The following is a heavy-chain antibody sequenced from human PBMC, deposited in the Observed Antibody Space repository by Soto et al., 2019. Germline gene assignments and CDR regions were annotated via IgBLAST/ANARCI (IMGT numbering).Heavy chain of an antibody. Sequence: QVQLVQSGAEVKKPGASVKVSCKAPGSTFPSNDINGVRQATGQGLEWMGWMNPNSGNTGYAQKFRGRVTMTRNTSISTAYMELSSLRSEDTAVYYCARGGNYILNWFDPWGQGTLVTVSS. J-gene: IGHJ5*02. V-gene: IGHV1-8*01. CDR1: GSTFPSND. CDR3: ARGGNYILNWFDP. CDR2: MNPNSGNT. D-gene: IGHD1-7*01.